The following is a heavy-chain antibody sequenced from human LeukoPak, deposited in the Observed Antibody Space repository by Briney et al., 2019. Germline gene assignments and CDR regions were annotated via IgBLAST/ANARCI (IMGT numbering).Heavy chain of an antibody. D-gene: IGHD3-10*01. CDR1: GGSISSSRYY. Sequence: SETLSLTCTVSGGSISSSRYYWGWIRQPPGKGLEWIGSIYYSGSTFYNPSLKGRVTISVDTSKNQFSLKLSSVTAADTAVYYCARIRITMVRGVIINYYYYMDVWGKGTTVTISS. V-gene: IGHV4-39*01. CDR3: ARIRITMVRGVIINYYYYMDV. J-gene: IGHJ6*03. CDR2: IYYSGST.